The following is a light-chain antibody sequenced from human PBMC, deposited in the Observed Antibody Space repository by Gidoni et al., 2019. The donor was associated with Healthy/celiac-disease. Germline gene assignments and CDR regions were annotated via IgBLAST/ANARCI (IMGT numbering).Light chain of an antibody. CDR2: EVS. Sequence: APTPPASLSGAPGQSITISCTGTRSDVGGYNYVSWYQQHPGKAPKLMIYEVSNRPSGVSNRFSGSKSGNTASLTISGLQAEDEADYYCSSYTSSSPHVVFGGGTKLT. J-gene: IGLJ2*01. CDR3: SSYTSSSPHVV. V-gene: IGLV2-14*01. CDR1: RSDVGGYNY.